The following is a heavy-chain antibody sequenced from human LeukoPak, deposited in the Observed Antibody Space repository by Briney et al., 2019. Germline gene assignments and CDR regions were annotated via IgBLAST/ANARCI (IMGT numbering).Heavy chain of an antibody. CDR3: ARDYPKPPGIAAAGTSRDAFDI. Sequence: GSSVKVSCKASGGTFSSYAISWVRQAPGQGLEWMGGIIPIFGTANYAQKLQGRVTMTTDTSTSTAYMELRSLRSDDTAVYYCARDYPKPPGIAAAGTSRDAFDIWGQGTMVTVSS. J-gene: IGHJ3*02. CDR2: IIPIFGTA. D-gene: IGHD6-13*01. CDR1: GGTFSSYA. V-gene: IGHV1-69*05.